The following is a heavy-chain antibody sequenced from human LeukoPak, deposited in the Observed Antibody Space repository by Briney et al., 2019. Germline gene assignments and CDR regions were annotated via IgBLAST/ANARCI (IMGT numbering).Heavy chain of an antibody. V-gene: IGHV4-59*01. CDR1: GGSITGYF. J-gene: IGHJ4*02. CDR2: IYYSGST. D-gene: IGHD2/OR15-2a*01. Sequence: PSETLSLTCAVSGGSITGYFWNWIRQSPKKGLECIGYIYYSGSTHYNPSLKSRVTMSLDTSKNQLSLRLTSVTAADTAVYYCAREHNSSPQLLDYWSQGTLVIVSS. CDR3: AREHNSSPQLLDY.